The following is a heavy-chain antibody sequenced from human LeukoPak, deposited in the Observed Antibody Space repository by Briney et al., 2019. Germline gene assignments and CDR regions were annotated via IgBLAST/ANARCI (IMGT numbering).Heavy chain of an antibody. Sequence: GESLKISCKGSGYSFTSYWIGWVRQMPGKGLEWMGIMYPLNSDTRYKPSFEGQVTMSADRSINTAYLQCSSLKASDTAIYYCATTRGGNYHWDYWGQGTLVTVSS. V-gene: IGHV5-51*01. CDR3: ATTRGGNYHWDY. D-gene: IGHD3-16*01. CDR1: GYSFTSYW. J-gene: IGHJ4*02. CDR2: MYPLNSDT.